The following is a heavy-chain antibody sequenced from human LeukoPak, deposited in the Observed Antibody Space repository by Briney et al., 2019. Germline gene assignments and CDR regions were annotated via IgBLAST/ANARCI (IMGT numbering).Heavy chain of an antibody. V-gene: IGHV3-49*03. CDR2: IRSKANGGTT. Sequence: GGSLRLSCTASGFTFGDYAMSWFRQAPGKGLEWVGFIRSKANGGTTEYAASVKGRFTISRDDSKSIAYLQMNSLKSEDTAVYYCTRDSSITMVRGVIVPFDYWGQGTLVTVSS. D-gene: IGHD3-10*01. CDR3: TRDSSITMVRGVIVPFDY. CDR1: GFTFGDYA. J-gene: IGHJ4*02.